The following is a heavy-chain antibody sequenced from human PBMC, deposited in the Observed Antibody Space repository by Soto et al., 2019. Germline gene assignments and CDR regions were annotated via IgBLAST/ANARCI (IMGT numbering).Heavy chain of an antibody. J-gene: IGHJ5*02. CDR3: AKALPLLRLHLGELSP. V-gene: IGHV3-23*01. CDR1: GFTFSSYA. D-gene: IGHD3-16*02. Sequence: GGSLRLSCAASGFTFSSYAMSWVRQAPGKGLEWVSAISGSGGSTYYADSVKGRFTISRDNSKNTLYLQMNSLRAEDTAVYYCAKALPLLRLHLGELSPWGQGTLVTVSS. CDR2: ISGSGGST.